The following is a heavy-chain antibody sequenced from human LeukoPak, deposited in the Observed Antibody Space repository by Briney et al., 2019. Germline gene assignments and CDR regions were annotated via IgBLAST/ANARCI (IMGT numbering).Heavy chain of an antibody. V-gene: IGHV3-7*01. J-gene: IGHJ4*02. CDR1: GFTFSSYW. CDR2: IKQDGSEK. D-gene: IGHD3-16*02. CDR3: ARDRDYVWGSYRYTVASDY. Sequence: GGSLRLSCAASGFTFSSYWMSWVRQAPGKGLEWVANIKQDGSEKYYVDSVKGRFTISRDNAKNSLYLQMNSLRAEDTAVYYCARDRDYVWGSYRYTVASDYWGQGTLVTVSS.